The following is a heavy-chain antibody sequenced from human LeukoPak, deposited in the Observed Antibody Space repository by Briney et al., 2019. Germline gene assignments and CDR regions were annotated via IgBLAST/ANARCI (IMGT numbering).Heavy chain of an antibody. CDR1: GGTFSSYA. CDR3: ASDHIAARDYFDY. V-gene: IGHV1-69*13. J-gene: IGHJ4*02. CDR2: IIPIFGTA. D-gene: IGHD6-6*01. Sequence: ASVKVSCEASGGTFSSYAISWVRQAPGQGLEWMGGIIPIFGTANYAQKFQGRVTITADESTSTAYMELSSLRSEDTAVYYCASDHIAARDYFDYWGQGTLVTVSS.